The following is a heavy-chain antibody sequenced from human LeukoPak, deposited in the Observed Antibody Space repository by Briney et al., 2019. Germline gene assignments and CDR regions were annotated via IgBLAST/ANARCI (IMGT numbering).Heavy chain of an antibody. CDR2: IKSKTDGGTT. J-gene: IGHJ4*02. CDR1: GFTFSSYA. V-gene: IGHV3-15*01. CDR3: TTDDEIDY. Sequence: GRTLRLSCAASGFTFSSYAMQWVRQAQGKGLEWVGRIKSKTDGGTTDYAAPVKGRFTISRDDSKNTLYLQMNSLKTEDTAVYYCTTDDEIDYWGQGTLVTVSS.